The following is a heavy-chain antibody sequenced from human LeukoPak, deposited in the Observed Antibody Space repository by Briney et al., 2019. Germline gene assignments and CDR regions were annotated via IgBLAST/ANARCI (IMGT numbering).Heavy chain of an antibody. CDR3: ARGHSSSWYYYYYYMDV. CDR2: ISDSSTTI. J-gene: IGHJ6*03. V-gene: IGHV3-48*01. CDR1: GFTFSSYN. D-gene: IGHD6-13*01. Sequence: PGGSLRLSCAASGFTFSSYNMNWVRQAPGKGLEWVSYISDSSTTIYYADSVKGRFTISRDNAKNSLYLQMNSLRAEDTAVYYCARGHSSSWYYYYYYMDVWGKGTTVTVSS.